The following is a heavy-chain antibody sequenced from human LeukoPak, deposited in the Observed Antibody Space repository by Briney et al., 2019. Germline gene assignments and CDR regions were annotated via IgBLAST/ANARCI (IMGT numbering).Heavy chain of an antibody. J-gene: IGHJ6*03. V-gene: IGHV1-69*13. CDR3: ARVRGYGDCSSTSCYGRNYYYYYMDV. D-gene: IGHD2-2*01. Sequence: SVKVSCKASGGTFSSYAISWVRQAPGQGLEWMGGIIPIFGTANYAQKFQGRVTITADESTSTAYMELSSLRSEDTAVYYCARVRGYGDCSSTSCYGRNYYYYYMDVWGKGTTVTVSS. CDR2: IIPIFGTA. CDR1: GGTFSSYA.